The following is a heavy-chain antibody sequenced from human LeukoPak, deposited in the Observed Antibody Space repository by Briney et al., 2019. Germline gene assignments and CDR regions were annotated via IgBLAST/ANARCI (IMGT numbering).Heavy chain of an antibody. CDR3: AREYCTTNSCYNWGLGY. D-gene: IGHD2-2*02. CDR1: GFTFTSYA. Sequence: PGGSLRLSCVASGFTFTSYAMSWVRQAPGKGLEYVSSISSANHMYYADSVKGRFTISRDNAKNSLFLQMNNLRGEDTAVYYCAREYCTTNSCYNWGLGYWGQGTLVTVSS. CDR2: ISSANHM. J-gene: IGHJ4*02. V-gene: IGHV3-69-1*01.